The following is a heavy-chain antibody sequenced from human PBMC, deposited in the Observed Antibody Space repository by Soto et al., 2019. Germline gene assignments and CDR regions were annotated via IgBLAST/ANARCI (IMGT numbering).Heavy chain of an antibody. CDR1: GGSISSGGYY. V-gene: IGHV4-31*03. D-gene: IGHD6-19*01. Sequence: SETLSLTCTVSGGSISSGGYYWSWIRQHPGKGLEWIGYIYYSGSTYYNPSLKSRVTISVDTSKNQFSLKLSSVTAADTAVYYCARDAPYDIAVAGPIDYYYYGMDVWGQGTTVT. CDR3: ARDAPYDIAVAGPIDYYYYGMDV. J-gene: IGHJ6*02. CDR2: IYYSGST.